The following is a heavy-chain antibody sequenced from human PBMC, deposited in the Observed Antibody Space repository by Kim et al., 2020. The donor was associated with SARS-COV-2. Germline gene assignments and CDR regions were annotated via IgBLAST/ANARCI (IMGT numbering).Heavy chain of an antibody. D-gene: IGHD3-22*01. CDR2: INAGNGNT. Sequence: ASVKVSCKASGYTFTSYAMHWVRQAPGQRLEWMGWINAGNGNTKYSQKFQGRVTITRDTSASTAYMELSSLRSEDTAVYYCARDKAMIVFDAFDIWGQGTMVTVSS. CDR3: ARDKAMIVFDAFDI. V-gene: IGHV1-3*01. CDR1: GYTFTSYA. J-gene: IGHJ3*02.